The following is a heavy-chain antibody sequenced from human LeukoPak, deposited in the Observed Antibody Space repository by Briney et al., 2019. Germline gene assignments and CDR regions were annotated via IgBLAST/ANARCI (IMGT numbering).Heavy chain of an antibody. CDR3: ARVAIFGVAGMDV. J-gene: IGHJ6*02. CDR2: INPNSGGT. Sequence: ASVKVSCKASGYTLTDYYMHWVRQAPGQGLEWMGRINPNSGGTNYAQKFQGWVTMTRDTSISTAYMELSRLRSDDTAVYYCARVAIFGVAGMDVWGQGTTVTVSS. V-gene: IGHV1-2*04. CDR1: GYTLTDYY. D-gene: IGHD3-3*01.